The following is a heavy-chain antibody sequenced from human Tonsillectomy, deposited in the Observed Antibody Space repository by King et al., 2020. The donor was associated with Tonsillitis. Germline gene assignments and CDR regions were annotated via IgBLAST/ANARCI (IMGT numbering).Heavy chain of an antibody. J-gene: IGHJ5*02. V-gene: IGHV4-59*01. CDR2: IYYSGST. Sequence: VQLQESGPGLVKPSETLSLTCTVSGGSISSYYCSWIRQPPGKGLEWIGYIYYSGSTNYNPSLKSRVTISVDTSKNQFSLKLSSVTAADTAVYYCAISSGWRNWFDPWVQGTLVTVSS. CDR3: AISSGWRNWFDP. CDR1: GGSISSYY. D-gene: IGHD6-19*01.